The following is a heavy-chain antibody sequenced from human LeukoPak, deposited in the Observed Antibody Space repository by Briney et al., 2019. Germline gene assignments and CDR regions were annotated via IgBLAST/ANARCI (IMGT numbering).Heavy chain of an antibody. J-gene: IGHJ5*02. V-gene: IGHV4-30-4*01. CDR3: ARVVVQLWPNWFDP. CDR1: GGSISSGDYY. D-gene: IGHD5-18*01. Sequence: SETLSLTCTVSGGSISSGDYYWSWIRQPPGKGLEWIGYIYYSGSTYYNPSLKSRVTISVDTSKNQFSLKLSSVTAADTAVYYCARVVVQLWPNWFDPWGQGTLVTVPS. CDR2: IYYSGST.